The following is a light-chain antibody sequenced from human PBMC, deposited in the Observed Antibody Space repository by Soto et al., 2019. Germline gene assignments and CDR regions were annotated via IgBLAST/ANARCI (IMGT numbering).Light chain of an antibody. Sequence: EIVLTQSPGTLSLSPGERATLSCRASQSVSGSYLAWYQQKPGQAPRLLIYGASSRATGIPDRFSGSGSGTDCTLTISRLEPEDLAVYYCQQYGSSPRTFGQGTKLEIK. CDR1: QSVSGSY. CDR3: QQYGSSPRT. CDR2: GAS. V-gene: IGKV3-20*01. J-gene: IGKJ2*01.